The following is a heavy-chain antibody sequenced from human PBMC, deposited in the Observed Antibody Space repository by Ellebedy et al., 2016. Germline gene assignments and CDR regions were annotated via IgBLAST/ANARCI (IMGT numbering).Heavy chain of an antibody. D-gene: IGHD3-16*01. Sequence: ASVKVSCXASGYTFTSYDINWVRQATGQGLEWMGWMNPNSGNTGYAQKFQGRVTMTEDTSTDTAYMELSSLRSEDTAVYYCATSDGGDAFDIWGQGTMVTVSS. V-gene: IGHV1-8*01. J-gene: IGHJ3*02. CDR3: ATSDGGDAFDI. CDR1: GYTFTSYD. CDR2: MNPNSGNT.